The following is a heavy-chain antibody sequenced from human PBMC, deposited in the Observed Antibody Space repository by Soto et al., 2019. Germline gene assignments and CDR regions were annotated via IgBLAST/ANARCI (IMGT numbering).Heavy chain of an antibody. CDR1: GDSIISSDFY. J-gene: IGHJ5*02. V-gene: IGHV4-39*01. CDR2: IFYLGSS. Sequence: SETLSLTCTVSGDSIISSDFYWGWVRQPPGKGLEWIGSIFYLGSSYYNPSLKSRVTMSVDTSKNQFSLRLRSVTAADTALYFCARHSLALRKNNWFDPWGQGIMVTVSS. CDR3: ARHSLALRKNNWFDP. D-gene: IGHD3-3*02.